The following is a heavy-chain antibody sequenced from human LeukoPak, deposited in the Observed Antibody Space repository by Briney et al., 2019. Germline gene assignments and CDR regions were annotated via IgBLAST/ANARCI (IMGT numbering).Heavy chain of an antibody. Sequence: GGSLRLSCAASGFTFSDYYMSWLRQAPGKGLEWVSYISSSGSAVYYADSVKGRFTISRDNAKNSLYLQMNSLRAEDTALYYCARPRYCSGGSCYLDGAFDIWGQGTMVTVSS. V-gene: IGHV3-11*01. CDR1: GFTFSDYY. CDR3: ARPRYCSGGSCYLDGAFDI. D-gene: IGHD2-15*01. J-gene: IGHJ3*02. CDR2: ISSSGSAV.